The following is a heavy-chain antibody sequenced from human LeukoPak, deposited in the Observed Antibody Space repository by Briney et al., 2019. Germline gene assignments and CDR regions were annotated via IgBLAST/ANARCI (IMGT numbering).Heavy chain of an antibody. CDR3: ATLKQWLADLGFDY. CDR1: GFSFSSYA. V-gene: IGHV3-23*01. CDR2: VSGSGDST. D-gene: IGHD6-19*01. J-gene: IGHJ4*02. Sequence: GGSLRLSCAASGFSFSSYAMSWVRQAPGKGLEWVSAVSGSGDSTYYADSAKGRFTISRDSSRNTLYLQMNNLRAEDTAVYYCATLKQWLADLGFDYWGQGTLVTVSS.